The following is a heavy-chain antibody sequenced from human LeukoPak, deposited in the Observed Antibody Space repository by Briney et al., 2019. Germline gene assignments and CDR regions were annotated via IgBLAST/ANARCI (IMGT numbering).Heavy chain of an antibody. CDR2: TYYRSKWYN. V-gene: IGHV6-1*01. CDR3: ARDGIVVVPAAIIYYYYGMDV. Sequence: SQTLSLTCAISGDSVSSNSAAWNWITQSPSRGLEWLGRTYYRSKWYNDYAVPVKSRITINPDTSKNQFSLQLNSVTPEDTAVYYCARDGIVVVPAAIIYYYYGMDVWGQGTTVTVSS. D-gene: IGHD2-2*02. CDR1: GDSVSSNSAA. J-gene: IGHJ6*02.